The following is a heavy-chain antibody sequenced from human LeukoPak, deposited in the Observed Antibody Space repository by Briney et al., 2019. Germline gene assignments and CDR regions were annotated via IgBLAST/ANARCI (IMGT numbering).Heavy chain of an antibody. J-gene: IGHJ4*02. CDR1: GFTFSNYG. V-gene: IGHV3-64D*06. Sequence: GGSLRLSCSASGFTFSNYGMHWVRQAPGNGLEYVSAISSNGGSTYYADSVKGRFTISRDNSKNTLYLQTRRLRAEDTAVFYCLKLSSGYYFDYWGQGTLVTVSS. CDR3: LKLSSGYYFDY. CDR2: ISSNGGST. D-gene: IGHD6-19*01.